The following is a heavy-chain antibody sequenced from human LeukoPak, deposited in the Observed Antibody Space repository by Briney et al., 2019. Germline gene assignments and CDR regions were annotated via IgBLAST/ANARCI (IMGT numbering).Heavy chain of an antibody. V-gene: IGHV3-43*02. CDR2: ISGDGGST. Sequence: GGSLRLSCAASGFTFDDYAMHWVRQAPGKGLEWVSLISGDGGSTYYADSVKGRFTISRYNSKNSLYLQMNSLRPEDTASYYCAKVYLKYSSGCYDYWGQGTLVTVSS. D-gene: IGHD6-19*01. CDR3: AKVYLKYSSGCYDY. J-gene: IGHJ4*02. CDR1: GFTFDDYA.